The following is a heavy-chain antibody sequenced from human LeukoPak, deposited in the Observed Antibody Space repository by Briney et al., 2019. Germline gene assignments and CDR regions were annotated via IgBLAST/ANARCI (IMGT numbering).Heavy chain of an antibody. J-gene: IGHJ4*02. CDR1: GFTISSYA. CDR3: ARVSSSSWYFDY. CDR2: ISYDGSNK. Sequence: PGGSLRLSCAASGFTISSYAMHWVRQAPGKGLEWVAVISYDGSNKYYADSVKGRFTISRDNSKNTLYLQMNSLRAEDTAVYYCARVSSSSWYFDYWGQGTLVTVSS. V-gene: IGHV3-30*04. D-gene: IGHD6-13*01.